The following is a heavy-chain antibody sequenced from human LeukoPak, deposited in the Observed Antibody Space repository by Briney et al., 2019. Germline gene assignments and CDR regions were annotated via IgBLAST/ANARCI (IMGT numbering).Heavy chain of an antibody. CDR3: ARWGVWRNGDSPGAFDI. V-gene: IGHV1-18*01. J-gene: IGHJ3*02. CDR2: ISVYNGNT. Sequence: ASVKVSCKASGYIFTNYGITWVRQAPGQGLEWMGWISVYNGNTNYAEKLQDRVTMTTDTSTNTAYMELRSLRSDDTAVIYCARWGVWRNGDSPGAFDIWGQGTMVTVS. D-gene: IGHD2-21*02. CDR1: GYIFTNYG.